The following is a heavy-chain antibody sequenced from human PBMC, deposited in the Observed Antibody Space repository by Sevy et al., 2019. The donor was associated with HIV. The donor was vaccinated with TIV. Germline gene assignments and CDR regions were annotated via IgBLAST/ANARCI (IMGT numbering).Heavy chain of an antibody. CDR1: GFTFRNFG. CDR2: VSYDGSSK. CDR3: ARGGSGDYYYYGVDV. Sequence: GGSLRLSCVGSGFTFRNFGVHWLLQAPGKGLEWLSVVSYDGSSKYYVDSVKGRFIVSRDNSKNTLYLQMNSLRTEDTAVYYCARGGSGDYYYYGVDVWGQGTTVTVSS. J-gene: IGHJ6*02. D-gene: IGHD3-10*01. V-gene: IGHV3-30*03.